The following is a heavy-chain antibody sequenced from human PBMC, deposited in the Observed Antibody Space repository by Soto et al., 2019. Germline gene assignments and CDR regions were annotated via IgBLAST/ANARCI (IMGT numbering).Heavy chain of an antibody. Sequence: EVQLVESGVGLVQPGGSLSLSCAASGFSIRNYWMHWVRQAPGKGLVWVSRINSDGSNTNYADSVKGRFTISRDNAKNTRYLQINRLRAEDTAVYYCIRYGRFDPWGQGNLVTVSS. V-gene: IGHV3-74*01. CDR3: IRYGRFDP. CDR2: INSDGSNT. D-gene: IGHD4-17*01. J-gene: IGHJ5*02. CDR1: GFSIRNYW.